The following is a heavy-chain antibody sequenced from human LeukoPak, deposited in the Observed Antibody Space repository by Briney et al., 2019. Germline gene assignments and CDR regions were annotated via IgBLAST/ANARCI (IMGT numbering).Heavy chain of an antibody. CDR3: ARETSRWYSNSSEFDY. CDR1: GFTFSSYE. V-gene: IGHV3-48*03. J-gene: IGHJ4*02. Sequence: GGSLRLSCAASGFTFSSYEMNWVRRAPGKGLEWVSYISRSGSTIYYADSVKGRFTISRDNAKNSLYLQMNSLRAEDTAVYYCARETSRWYSNSSEFDYWGQGTLVTVSS. CDR2: ISRSGSTI. D-gene: IGHD6-6*01.